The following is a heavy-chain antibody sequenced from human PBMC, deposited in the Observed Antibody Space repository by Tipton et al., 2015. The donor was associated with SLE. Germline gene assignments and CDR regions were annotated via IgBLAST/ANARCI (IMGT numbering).Heavy chain of an antibody. J-gene: IGHJ3*02. Sequence: QLVQSGAEVKKPGESLRISCKGSGYTFSIYWITWVRQMSGKGLEWMGSIDPSDSYTNYSPSFQGHVTISADKSISTAYLQWSSLKASDTAMYYCARRWITMSGDAFDIWGQVTMFTVSS. D-gene: IGHD3-10*02. V-gene: IGHV5-10-1*01. CDR1: GYTFSIYW. CDR2: IDPSDSYT. CDR3: ARRWITMSGDAFDI.